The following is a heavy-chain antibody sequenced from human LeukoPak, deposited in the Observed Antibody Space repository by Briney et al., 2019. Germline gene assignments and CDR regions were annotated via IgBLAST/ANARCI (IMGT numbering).Heavy chain of an antibody. Sequence: SETLSLTCTVSGGSISSYYWSWIRQPPGKGLEWIGYIYYSGSTNYNPSLKGRVTISVDTSKNQFSLKLSSVTAADTAVYYCARPTRLSAFGIWGQGTMVTVSS. CDR2: IYYSGST. CDR3: ARPTRLSAFGI. D-gene: IGHD2-2*01. V-gene: IGHV4-59*08. CDR1: GGSISSYY. J-gene: IGHJ3*02.